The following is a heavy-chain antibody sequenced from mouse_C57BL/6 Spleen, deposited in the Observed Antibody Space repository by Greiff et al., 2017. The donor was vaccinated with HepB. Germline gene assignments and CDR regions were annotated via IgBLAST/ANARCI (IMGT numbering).Heavy chain of an antibody. Sequence: QVQLQQSGAELVRPGTSVKVSCKASGYAFTNYLIEWVKQRPGQGLEWIGVINPGSGGTNYNEKFKGKATLTVDKSSSTAYMQLSSLTSEDSAVYYCAMRRGYDLYWYFDVWGTGTTVTVSS. J-gene: IGHJ1*03. D-gene: IGHD2-2*01. CDR3: AMRRGYDLYWYFDV. V-gene: IGHV1-54*01. CDR2: INPGSGGT. CDR1: GYAFTNYL.